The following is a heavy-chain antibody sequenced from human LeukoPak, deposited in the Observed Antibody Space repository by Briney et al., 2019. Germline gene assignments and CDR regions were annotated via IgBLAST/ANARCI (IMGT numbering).Heavy chain of an antibody. V-gene: IGHV4-61*02. CDR1: GGPISSGSYY. J-gene: IGHJ6*03. CDR3: ARAVGSGSFQTYYYYMDV. D-gene: IGHD3-10*01. Sequence: KPSETLSLTCTVSGGPISSGSYYWSWVRQPAGKGLEWIGRMYTSGSANYSPSLRNRVTMSVDTSKNQFSLKLSSVTAADTAVYYCARAVGSGSFQTYYYYMDVWGKGTTVTVS. CDR2: MYTSGSA.